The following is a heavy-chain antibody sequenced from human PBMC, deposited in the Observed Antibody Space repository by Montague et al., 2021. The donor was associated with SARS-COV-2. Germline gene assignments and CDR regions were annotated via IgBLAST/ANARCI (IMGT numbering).Heavy chain of an antibody. CDR2: ISDDGINQ. D-gene: IGHD1-26*01. CDR3: ARVFSGTYLDDFDY. V-gene: IGHV3-30*09. CDR1: GFTFSHYS. Sequence: SLRLSCAASGFTFSHYSMHWVRQAPGKGLEWVAVISDDGINQYYADSVKGRFAISRDNSENTLYLQMNSLRAEDTAVYYCARVFSGTYLDDFDYWGQGTLVTVSS. J-gene: IGHJ4*02.